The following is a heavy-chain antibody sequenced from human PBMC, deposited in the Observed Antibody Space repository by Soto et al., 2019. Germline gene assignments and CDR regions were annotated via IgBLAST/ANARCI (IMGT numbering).Heavy chain of an antibody. CDR2: INTHGTTI. D-gene: IGHD4-17*01. Sequence: EVHLVESGGGVVQPGNSLRLSCVGSGFTFSNYWIHWVRQAPGKGLAWVSRINTHGTTIDYADSVKGRFSISRKNAKNTAYLQMNILIPEEKALYYFVTLRYGDYESWGQGTLVTVSS. V-gene: IGHV3-74*01. CDR3: VTLRYGDYES. J-gene: IGHJ4*02. CDR1: GFTFSNYW.